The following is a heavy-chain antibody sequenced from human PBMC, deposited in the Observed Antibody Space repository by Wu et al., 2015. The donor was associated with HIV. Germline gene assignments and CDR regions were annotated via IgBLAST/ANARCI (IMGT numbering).Heavy chain of an antibody. D-gene: IGHD5-12*01. CDR3: ARDRTGIGGGYEFGY. Sequence: QVQLVQSGAEVKKPGASVKVSCKASGYTFTSYDINWVRQATGQGLEWMGRLIPMYGTANYAQKFQGRVTITADESTSTAYMELSSLRSEDTAVYYCARDRTGIGGGYEFGYWGQGTLVTVSS. J-gene: IGHJ4*02. CDR2: LIPMYGTA. CDR1: GYTFTSYD. V-gene: IGHV1-69*18.